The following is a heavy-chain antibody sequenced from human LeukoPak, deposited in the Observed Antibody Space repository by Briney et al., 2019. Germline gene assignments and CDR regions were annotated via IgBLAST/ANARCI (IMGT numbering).Heavy chain of an antibody. CDR2: TYYRSQQWHS. Sequence: LSQTLSLTCAISGDSVSSNGASWNWIRQSPSRGLEWLGRTYYRSQQWHSDYAPSVKGRITLNPDTSKNQFSLQLNSVTPEDTAVYYCGRETDFGVVTNWGQGTLVTVSS. CDR1: GDSVSSNGAS. D-gene: IGHD3-3*01. J-gene: IGHJ4*02. CDR3: GRETDFGVVTN. V-gene: IGHV6-1*01.